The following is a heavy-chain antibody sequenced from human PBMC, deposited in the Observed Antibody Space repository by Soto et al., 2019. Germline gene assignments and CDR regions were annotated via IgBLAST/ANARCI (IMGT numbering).Heavy chain of an antibody. J-gene: IGHJ5*01. CDR2: ISAYNGNT. CDR1: GYTFVTYG. D-gene: IGHD1-1*01. V-gene: IGHV1-18*01. CDR3: ARDMAHSSATTASAWDS. Sequence: ASVKGSCKASGYTFVTYGISWVRQAPGQGLEWMGWISAYNGNTNYAQKLQGRVTMTTDTSTSTAYMELRSLRSDDTAVYYCARDMAHSSATTASAWDSWGHGTL.